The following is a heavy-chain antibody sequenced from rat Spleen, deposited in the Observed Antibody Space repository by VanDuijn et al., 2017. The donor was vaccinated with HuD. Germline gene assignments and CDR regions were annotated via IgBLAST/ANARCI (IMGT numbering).Heavy chain of an antibody. Sequence: EVKLLESGRDLVQPGGSLRLSCAASGFTFADFYMSWLRQSPGKAPEWLSFSRNKANGHTTEYNPSVKGRFTISRDNTQNMLYLQMNTLRGEDTATYYCTRSDNNYPYWYFDSWGPGTMVTVSS. D-gene: IGHD1-10*01. CDR3: TRSDNNYPYWYFDS. CDR1: GFTFADFY. J-gene: IGHJ1*01. CDR2: SRNKANGHTT. V-gene: IGHV7-7*01.